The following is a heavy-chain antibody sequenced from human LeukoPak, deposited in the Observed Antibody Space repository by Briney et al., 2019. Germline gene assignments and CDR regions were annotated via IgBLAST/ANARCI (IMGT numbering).Heavy chain of an antibody. CDR2: ISPNNGGT. Sequence: GASVKVSCKASGYTFTGYYIHWVRQAPGQGIEWMGWISPNNGGTKYAQNFRGRVTMTRDTSITTAYMEMSTLRSDDTAMYYCSRGSSLTGNRVPSDYWGQGTLVTVSS. CDR3: SRGSSLTGNRVPSDY. CDR1: GYTFTGYY. D-gene: IGHD3-9*01. V-gene: IGHV1-2*02. J-gene: IGHJ4*02.